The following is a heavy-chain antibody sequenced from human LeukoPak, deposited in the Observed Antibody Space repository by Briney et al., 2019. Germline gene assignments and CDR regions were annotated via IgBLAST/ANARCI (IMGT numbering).Heavy chain of an antibody. CDR2: INYSGST. V-gene: IGHV4-59*01. Sequence: SETLSLTCTVSGGSISSYYWRWIRQPPGKGLEGFGYINYSGSTNYNPSLRSRVTISVDTSKNQFSLKLSSVTAADTAVYYCAREGGWYSWFDPWGEGNLVTVSS. J-gene: IGHJ5*02. D-gene: IGHD6-19*01. CDR3: AREGGWYSWFDP. CDR1: GGSISSYY.